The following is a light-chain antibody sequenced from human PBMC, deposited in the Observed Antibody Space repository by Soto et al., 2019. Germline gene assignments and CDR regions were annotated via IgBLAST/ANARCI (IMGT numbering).Light chain of an antibody. CDR1: QSIGSR. Sequence: DIQMTQSPFTLSASVGDRVTITCRASQSIGSRLAWYQQKPGKAPKLLIYDASRLESGVPSRLSGSGSGTAFILIISSLQPDDFASYYCQQYNSYSPLTFGGGTKVDIK. V-gene: IGKV1-5*01. CDR3: QQYNSYSPLT. J-gene: IGKJ4*01. CDR2: DAS.